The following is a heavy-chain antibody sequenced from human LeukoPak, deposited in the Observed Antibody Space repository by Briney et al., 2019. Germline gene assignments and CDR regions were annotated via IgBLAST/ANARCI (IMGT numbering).Heavy chain of an antibody. CDR3: ARSIYGSGSYGY. CDR2: IFYSGST. J-gene: IGHJ4*02. Sequence: SETLSLTCTVSSGSISSYYWSWIRQPPGKGLEWIGYIFYSGSTNYNPSLKSRLTISVDTSKNQFSLKLSSVAAADTAVYYCARSIYGSGSYGYWGQGTLVTVSS. D-gene: IGHD3-10*01. V-gene: IGHV4-59*01. CDR1: SGSISSYY.